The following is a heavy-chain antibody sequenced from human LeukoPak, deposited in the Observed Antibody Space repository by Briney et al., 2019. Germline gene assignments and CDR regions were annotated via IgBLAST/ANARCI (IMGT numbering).Heavy chain of an antibody. CDR1: GYTFTGYY. J-gene: IGHJ3*02. Sequence: ASVKVSCKASGYTFTGYYMHWVRQAPGQGLEWMGWINPNSGGTNYAQKFQGRVTMTRDTSISTAYMELSRLRSDDTAVYYCARADMVATSAFDIWAKGQWSPSLQ. CDR3: ARADMVATSAFDI. V-gene: IGHV1-2*02. D-gene: IGHD5-12*01. CDR2: INPNSGGT.